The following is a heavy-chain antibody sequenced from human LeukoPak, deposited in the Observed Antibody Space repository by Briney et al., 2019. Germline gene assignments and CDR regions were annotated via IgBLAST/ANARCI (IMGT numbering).Heavy chain of an antibody. J-gene: IGHJ4*02. V-gene: IGHV1-2*02. CDR3: ARMLGESSFDY. CDR2: INPNSGGT. D-gene: IGHD3-10*02. Sequence: ASVKVSCKASGYTFTGYYMHWVRQAPGQGLEWMGWINPNSGGTKYAQKLQGRVTVTRDTYISTAYMELNRLTSDDTAVYYCARMLGESSFDYWGQGTQVTVSS. CDR1: GYTFTGYY.